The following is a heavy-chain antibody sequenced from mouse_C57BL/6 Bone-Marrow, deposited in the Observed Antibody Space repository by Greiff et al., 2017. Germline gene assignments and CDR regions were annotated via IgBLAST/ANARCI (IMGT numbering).Heavy chain of an antibody. CDR1: GYTFTSYW. J-gene: IGHJ4*01. CDR3: ARYPSYYAMDY. V-gene: IGHV1-64*01. Sequence: QVQLQQPGAELVKPGASVKLSCKASGYTFTSYWMHWVKQRPGQGLEWIGMIHPNSGSTNYNEKFTSKATLTVDKSSSTAYMQLSSLTSEDSAVYYCARYPSYYAMDYWGQGTSVTVSS. CDR2: IHPNSGST.